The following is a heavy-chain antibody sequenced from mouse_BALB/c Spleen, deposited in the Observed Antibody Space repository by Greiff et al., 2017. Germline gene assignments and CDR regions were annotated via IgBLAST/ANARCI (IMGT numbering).Heavy chain of an antibody. CDR2: IDPYNGGT. V-gene: IGHV1S135*01. CDR1: GYAFTSYN. J-gene: IGHJ4*01. CDR3: ARNYRYYGPYAMDY. D-gene: IGHD2-14*01. Sequence: VQLQQSGPELVKPGASVKVSCKASGYAFTSYNMYWVKQSHGKSLEWIGYIDPYNGGTSYNQKFKGKATLTVDKSSSTAYMQLSSLTSEDSAVYYCARNYRYYGPYAMDYWGQGTSVTVSS.